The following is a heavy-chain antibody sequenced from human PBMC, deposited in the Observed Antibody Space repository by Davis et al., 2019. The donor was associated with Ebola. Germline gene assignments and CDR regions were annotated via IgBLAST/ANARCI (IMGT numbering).Heavy chain of an antibody. CDR2: IYHSGST. CDR3: ARWWYYDSSGYTLDAFDI. CDR1: GGSISSGGYS. D-gene: IGHD3-22*01. Sequence: SETLSLTCAVSGGSISSGGYSWSWIRQPPGKGLEWIGYIYHSGSTYYNPSLKSRVTISVDRSKDQFSLELSSVTAADTAVYYCARWWYYDSSGYTLDAFDIWGQGTMVTVSS. V-gene: IGHV4-30-2*01. J-gene: IGHJ3*02.